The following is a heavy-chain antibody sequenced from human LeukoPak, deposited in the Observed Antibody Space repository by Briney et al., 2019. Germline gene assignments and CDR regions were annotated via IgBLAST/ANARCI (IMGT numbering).Heavy chain of an antibody. CDR2: ISSRSSYI. CDR3: ARGSSTHGKYYFDY. V-gene: IGHV3-21*01. CDR1: GFTFSSYS. D-gene: IGHD2-2*01. Sequence: GGSLRLSCAASGFTFSSYSMNWVRQAPGKGLEWVSSISSRSSYIYYADSVKGRFTISRDNAKNSLYLQMNSLRAEDTAVYYCARGSSTHGKYYFDYWGQEPWSPSPQ. J-gene: IGHJ4*01.